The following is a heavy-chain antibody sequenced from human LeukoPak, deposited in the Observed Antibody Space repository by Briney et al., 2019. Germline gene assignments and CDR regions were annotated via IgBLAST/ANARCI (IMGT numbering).Heavy chain of an antibody. J-gene: IGHJ5*02. D-gene: IGHD4-17*01. CDR3: ARDRGYGDYDCEEYNWFDP. Sequence: GGSLRLSCAASGFTFSSYAMHWVRQAPGKGLEWVAVISYDGSNKYYADSVKGRFTISRDNSKNTLYLQMNSLRAEDTAVYYCARDRGYGDYDCEEYNWFDPWGQGTLVTVSS. V-gene: IGHV3-30-3*01. CDR2: ISYDGSNK. CDR1: GFTFSSYA.